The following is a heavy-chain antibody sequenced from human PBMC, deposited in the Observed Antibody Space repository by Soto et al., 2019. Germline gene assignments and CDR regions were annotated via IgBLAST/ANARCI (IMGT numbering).Heavy chain of an antibody. D-gene: IGHD3-10*01. CDR3: ARLVADSSWYYYGLDV. CDR2: IFSNNER. Sequence: QVTLKESGPVLVKATETLTLTCSISGFSLTTGRMGVSWIRQPPGKALEWLAHIFSNNERSYTTSLQNRLSNSADNSKRQVVLTMTDVGPVDTATYFCARLVADSSWYYYGLDVWGQGASVTVS. CDR1: GFSLTTGRMG. J-gene: IGHJ6*02. V-gene: IGHV2-26*03.